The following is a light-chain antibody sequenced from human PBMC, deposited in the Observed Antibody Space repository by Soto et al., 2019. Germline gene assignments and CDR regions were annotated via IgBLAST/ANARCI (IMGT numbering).Light chain of an antibody. Sequence: DIQMIQSPSSLSASFGDRVTITCRASQSISSYLNWYQQKPGQAPELLIYAASNLQSGVPSRFSGSGSGTDFTLTISSLHPEDFATYYCQQSYSTPRTFGQGTKLDIK. CDR2: AAS. CDR1: QSISSY. V-gene: IGKV1-39*01. J-gene: IGKJ2*01. CDR3: QQSYSTPRT.